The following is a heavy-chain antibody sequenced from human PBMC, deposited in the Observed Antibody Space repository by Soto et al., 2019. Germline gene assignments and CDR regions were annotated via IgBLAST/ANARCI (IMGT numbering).Heavy chain of an antibody. CDR2: IIPIFGTA. CDR1: GGTFSSYA. V-gene: IGHV1-69*06. CDR3: AREGAYCGGDCYSFDY. D-gene: IGHD2-21*02. J-gene: IGHJ4*02. Sequence: SVKVSCKASGGTFSSYAISWVRQAPGQGLKWMGGIIPIFGTANYAQKFQGRVTITADKSTSTAYMELSSLRSEDTAVYYCAREGAYCGGDCYSFDYWGQGTLVTVSS.